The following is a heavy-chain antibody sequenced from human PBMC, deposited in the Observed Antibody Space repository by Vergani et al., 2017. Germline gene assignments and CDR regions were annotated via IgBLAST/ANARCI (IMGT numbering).Heavy chain of an antibody. CDR2: INHSGST. J-gene: IGHJ4*02. D-gene: IGHD6-19*01. V-gene: IGHV4-34*01. Sequence: QVQLQQWGAGLLKPSETLSLTCAVYGGSFSGYYWSWIRQPPGKGLEWIGEINHSGSTNYNPSLKRRVTISVDTSKNQFSLKLSSVTAADTAVYYCASRASIAVAGSGVGYWGQGTLVTVSS. CDR3: ASRASIAVAGSGVGY. CDR1: GGSFSGYY.